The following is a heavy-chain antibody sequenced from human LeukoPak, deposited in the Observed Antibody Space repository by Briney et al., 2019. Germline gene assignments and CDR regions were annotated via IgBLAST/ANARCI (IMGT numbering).Heavy chain of an antibody. Sequence: GGSLRLSCAASGFTFDDYAMHWVRQAPGKGLEWVSGISRNSGSIGYADSVKGRFTISRGNAKNSLYLQMNSPRAEDTALYYCAKGRITMIVVVEDAFDIWGQGTMVTVSS. J-gene: IGHJ3*02. D-gene: IGHD3-22*01. CDR2: ISRNSGSI. CDR3: AKGRITMIVVVEDAFDI. V-gene: IGHV3-9*01. CDR1: GFTFDDYA.